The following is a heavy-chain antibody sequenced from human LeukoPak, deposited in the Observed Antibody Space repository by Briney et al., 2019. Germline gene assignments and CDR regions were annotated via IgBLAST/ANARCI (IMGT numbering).Heavy chain of an antibody. CDR2: IYTSGST. J-gene: IGHJ3*02. D-gene: IGHD1-1*01. Sequence: SETLSLTCTVSGGSISSYYWSWIRQPAGKGLEWIGRIYTSGSTNYNPSLKSRATMSVDTSKNQFSLKLSSVTAADTAVYYCAKLNWNDGSAAFDIWGQGTMVTVSS. CDR1: GGSISSYY. CDR3: AKLNWNDGSAAFDI. V-gene: IGHV4-4*07.